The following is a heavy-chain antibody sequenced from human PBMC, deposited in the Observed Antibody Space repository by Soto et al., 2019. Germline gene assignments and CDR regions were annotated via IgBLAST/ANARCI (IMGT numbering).Heavy chain of an antibody. Sequence: SETLSLTCTVSGGSISSGGYYWSWIRQPPGKGLEWIGYIYFRGTTNYNPSLKSRVTMSADTSKNQFSLKLNSVTAADTAVYYCARMNYYDTSGYPFDYWGQGMMVTVS. CDR1: GGSISSGGYY. V-gene: IGHV4-61*08. CDR2: IYFRGTT. D-gene: IGHD3-22*01. CDR3: ARMNYYDTSGYPFDY. J-gene: IGHJ4*02.